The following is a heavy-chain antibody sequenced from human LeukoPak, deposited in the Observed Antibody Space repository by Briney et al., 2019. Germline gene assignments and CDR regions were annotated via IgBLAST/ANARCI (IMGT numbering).Heavy chain of an antibody. D-gene: IGHD1-7*01. Sequence: GASVKVSCKASGYTFTNYGISWVRQAPGQGLEWMGGIIPIFGTANYAQKFQGRVTITTDESTSTAYMELSSLRSEDTAVYYCATHVTGTTSDAFDIWGQGTMVTVSS. V-gene: IGHV1-69*05. CDR1: GYTFTNYG. CDR3: ATHVTGTTSDAFDI. J-gene: IGHJ3*02. CDR2: IIPIFGTA.